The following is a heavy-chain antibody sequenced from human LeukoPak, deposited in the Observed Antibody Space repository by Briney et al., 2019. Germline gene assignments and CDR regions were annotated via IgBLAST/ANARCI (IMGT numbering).Heavy chain of an antibody. V-gene: IGHV1-2*02. CDR3: ARVFRSVTARLDFDY. Sequence: ASVKVSCKASGYTFTGYYMHWVRQAPGQGLEWMGWINPNSGGTNYAQKFQGRVTMTRDTSITTAYMELSRLRSDDTAVYYCARVFRSVTARLDFDYWGQGTLVTVSS. CDR1: GYTFTGYY. J-gene: IGHJ4*02. CDR2: INPNSGGT. D-gene: IGHD6-6*01.